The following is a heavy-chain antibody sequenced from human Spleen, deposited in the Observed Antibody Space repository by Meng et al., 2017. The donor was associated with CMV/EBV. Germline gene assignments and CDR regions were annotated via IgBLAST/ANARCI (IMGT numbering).Heavy chain of an antibody. CDR1: GFTFSRYA. J-gene: IGHJ4*02. V-gene: IGHV3-64*02. D-gene: IGHD2-8*01. CDR2: ISGNGDST. CDR3: ARDRHCTTTVCLADY. Sequence: SGFTFSRYAMHWVRLAPGKGLEYVSAISGNGDSTYYADSVKGRFTISRDNSKNTLYLQMGSLRAEDMAVYYCARDRHCTTTVCLADYWGQGTLVTVSS.